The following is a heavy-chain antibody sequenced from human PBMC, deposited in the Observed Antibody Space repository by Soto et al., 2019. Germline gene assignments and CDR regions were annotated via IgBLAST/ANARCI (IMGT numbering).Heavy chain of an antibody. J-gene: IGHJ6*03. CDR1: GGSISSYY. CDR2: IYYSGST. Sequence: PSETLSLTCTVSGGSISSYYWSWIRQPPGKGLEWIGYIYYSGSTNYNPSLKSRVTISVDTSKNQFSLKLSSVTAADTAVFYCARSIQLWGYYYYYMDVWGKGTTVTVSS. V-gene: IGHV4-59*01. D-gene: IGHD5-18*01. CDR3: ARSIQLWGYYYYYMDV.